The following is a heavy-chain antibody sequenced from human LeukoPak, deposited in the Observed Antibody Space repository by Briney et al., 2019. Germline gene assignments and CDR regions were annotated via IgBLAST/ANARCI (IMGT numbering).Heavy chain of an antibody. V-gene: IGHV1-8*01. CDR3: ARGTFGELLYNWFDP. D-gene: IGHD3-10*01. J-gene: IGHJ5*02. CDR1: GYTFTSYD. Sequence: GASVKVSCKASGYTFTSYDISWVRQATGQGLEWMGWMNPNSGNTGYAQKFQGRVTMTRNTSISTAYMELSSLRSEDTAVYYCARGTFGELLYNWFDPWGQGTLVTVSS. CDR2: MNPNSGNT.